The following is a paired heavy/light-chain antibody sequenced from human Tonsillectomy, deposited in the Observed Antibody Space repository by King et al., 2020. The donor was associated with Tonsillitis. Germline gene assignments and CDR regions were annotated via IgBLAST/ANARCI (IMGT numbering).Heavy chain of an antibody. CDR3: ARVVEEQQLVGYYYGMDV. Sequence: EVQLVESGGGLVKPGGSLRLSCAASGFTFSSYSMNWVRQAPGKGLEWVSSISSSSSYIYYADSVKGRFTISRDNAKNSLYLQMNSLRAEDTAVYYCARVVEEQQLVGYYYGMDVWGQGTTVTVSS. CDR2: ISSSSSYI. CDR1: GFTFSSYS. D-gene: IGHD6-13*01. J-gene: IGHJ6*02. V-gene: IGHV3-21*01.
Light chain of an antibody. V-gene: IGKV1D-8*01. J-gene: IGKJ3*01. CDR2: AAS. CDR3: QQYYSFPFT. CDR1: QGISSY. Sequence: VIWMTQSPSLLSASTGDRVTISCRMSQGISSYLAWYQQKPGKAPELLIYAASTLQSGVPSRFSGSGSGTDFTLTISCLQSEDFATYYCQQYYSFPFTFGPGTKVDIK.